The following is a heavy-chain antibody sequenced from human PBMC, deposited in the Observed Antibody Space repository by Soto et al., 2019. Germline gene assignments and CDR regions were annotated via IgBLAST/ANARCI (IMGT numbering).Heavy chain of an antibody. J-gene: IGHJ6*03. CDR2: ISSNGVGT. Sequence: EVQLAESGGGLAQPGGSLRLSCAASGFTFSGYAMDWVRQAPGKGLEYVSGISSNGVGTYYADSVQGRFTISRDNSKNNVYLQMGSLSPEVMAVDYCARRCGADFDYIDVWGKGTTVTVSS. D-gene: IGHD2-21*01. V-gene: IGHV3-64*07. CDR3: ARRCGADFDYIDV. CDR1: GFTFSGYA.